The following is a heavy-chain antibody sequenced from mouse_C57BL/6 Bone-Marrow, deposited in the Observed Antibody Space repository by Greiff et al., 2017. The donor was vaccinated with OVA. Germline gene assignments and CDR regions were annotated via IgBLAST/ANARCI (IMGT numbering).Heavy chain of an antibody. CDR3: ARGYDYSSYWYFDV. CDR1: GFTFSDFY. CDR2: SRNKANDYTT. J-gene: IGHJ1*03. V-gene: IGHV7-1*01. Sequence: EVQLMESGGGLVQSGRSLRLSCATSGFTFSDFYMEWVRQAPGKGLEWIAASRNKANDYTTEYSASVKGRFIVSRDTSQSILYLQMNALRAEDTAIYYCARGYDYSSYWYFDVWGTGTTVTVSS. D-gene: IGHD2-4*01.